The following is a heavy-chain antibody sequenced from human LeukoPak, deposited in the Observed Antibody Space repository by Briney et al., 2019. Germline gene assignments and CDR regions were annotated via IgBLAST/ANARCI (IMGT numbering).Heavy chain of an antibody. V-gene: IGHV4-39*01. CDR1: GGSISTSSYY. Sequence: PSETLSLTCSVSGGSISTSSYYWGWLRQAPGKGLDWIGSIHYSGSSYYAPALRSLATVSIEASKNQFSLRLTSVPAAATAVYYCARQLSGYENYYYYYLDVWGKGTTVTISS. CDR3: ARQLSGYENYYYYYLDV. J-gene: IGHJ6*03. CDR2: IHYSGSS. D-gene: IGHD5-12*01.